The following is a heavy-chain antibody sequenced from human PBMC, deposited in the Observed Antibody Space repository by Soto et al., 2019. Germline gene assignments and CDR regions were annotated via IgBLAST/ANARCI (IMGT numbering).Heavy chain of an antibody. CDR3: ARIPGRGYCSGGSCYSVS. D-gene: IGHD2-15*01. CDR2: IYYSGST. Sequence: SETLSLTYTVSGGSISSGGYYWSWIRQHPGKGLEWIGYIYYSGSTYYNPSLKSRVTISVDTSKNQFSLKLSSVTAADTAVYYCARIPGRGYCSGGSCYSVSWGQGTLVTVSS. CDR1: GGSISSGGYY. V-gene: IGHV4-31*03. J-gene: IGHJ5*02.